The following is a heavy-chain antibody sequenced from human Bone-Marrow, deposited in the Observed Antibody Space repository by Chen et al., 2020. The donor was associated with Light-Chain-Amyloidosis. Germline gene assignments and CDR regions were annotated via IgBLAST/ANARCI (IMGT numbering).Heavy chain of an antibody. CDR2: IDWDGDK. CDR1: GFSLSSNGMR. V-gene: IGHV2-70*04. Sequence: QVTVKESGPALVKPTQTLTLTCTFSGFSLSSNGMRLNWIRQPPGKALEWLARIDWDGDKYYTPSLETRLTISKDPSKNHLVLTMTNMDPVDTATYYCARMSFFETSDALDVWGQGTMITVSS. D-gene: IGHD3-9*01. CDR3: ARMSFFETSDALDV. J-gene: IGHJ3*01.